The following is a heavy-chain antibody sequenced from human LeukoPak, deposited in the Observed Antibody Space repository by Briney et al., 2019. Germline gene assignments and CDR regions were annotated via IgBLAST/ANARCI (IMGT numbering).Heavy chain of an antibody. Sequence: ASVKVSCKASGYTFTSYYMHWVRQAPGQGLEWMGIINPSGGSTSYAQKFQGRVTMTRDMSTGTVYMELSSLRSEDTAVYYCAASSRLWDFDYWGQGTLVTVSS. CDR2: INPSGGST. J-gene: IGHJ4*02. CDR1: GYTFTSYY. D-gene: IGHD3-16*01. V-gene: IGHV1-46*01. CDR3: AASSRLWDFDY.